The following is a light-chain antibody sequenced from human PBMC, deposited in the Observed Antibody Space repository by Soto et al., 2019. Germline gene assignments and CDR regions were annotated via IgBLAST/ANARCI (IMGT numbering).Light chain of an antibody. J-gene: IGLJ2*01. Sequence: QSALTQPPSASGSPGQSVTISCTGTSSDVGGYNYVSWYQQHPGKAPKLMIYEVSKRPSGVPDRFSGSKSGNTASLTVSGLQAEDEADYYCSSYGGSNHLVFGGGTKLTVL. V-gene: IGLV2-8*01. CDR1: SSDVGGYNY. CDR3: SSYGGSNHLV. CDR2: EVS.